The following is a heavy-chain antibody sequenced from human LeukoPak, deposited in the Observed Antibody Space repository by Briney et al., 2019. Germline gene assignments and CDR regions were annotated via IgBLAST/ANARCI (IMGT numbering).Heavy chain of an antibody. CDR3: ARDLHSGVDY. Sequence: PGRSLRLSCAASGFTFSSSGMHWVRQAPGKGLECVAVISYDGSNKYYADSVKGRFTISRDNSKNTLYLQMNSLRAEDTAVYYCARDLHSGVDYWGQGTLVTVSS. V-gene: IGHV3-30*03. CDR1: GFTFSSSG. J-gene: IGHJ4*02. CDR2: ISYDGSNK. D-gene: IGHD3-10*01.